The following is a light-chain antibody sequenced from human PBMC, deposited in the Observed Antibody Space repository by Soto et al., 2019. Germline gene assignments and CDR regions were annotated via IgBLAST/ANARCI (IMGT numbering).Light chain of an antibody. CDR1: SSNIGAGYD. CDR2: GNS. CDR3: QSYDSSLSGWV. V-gene: IGLV1-40*01. Sequence: QSVLTQPPSVSGAPGQRVTISCTGSSSNIGAGYDVHWYQQLPGTAPKLLIYGNSNRPSGVPDRLSGSKSGTSASLAITGLQAEDEADYYCQSYDSSLSGWVFGGETNVTVL. J-gene: IGLJ3*02.